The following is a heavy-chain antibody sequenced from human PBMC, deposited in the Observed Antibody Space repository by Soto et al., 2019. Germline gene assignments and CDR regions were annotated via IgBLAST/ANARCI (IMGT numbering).Heavy chain of an antibody. D-gene: IGHD3-10*01. CDR1: GYTFTSYA. CDR3: ARGVGSGSYYNQYNWFDP. Sequence: GASVKVSCKASGYTFTSYAMHWVRQAPGQRLEWMGWINAGNGNTKYSQKFQGRVTITRDTSASTAYMELRSLRSDDTAVYYCARGVGSGSYYNQYNWFDPWGQGTLVTVS. V-gene: IGHV1-3*01. J-gene: IGHJ5*02. CDR2: INAGNGNT.